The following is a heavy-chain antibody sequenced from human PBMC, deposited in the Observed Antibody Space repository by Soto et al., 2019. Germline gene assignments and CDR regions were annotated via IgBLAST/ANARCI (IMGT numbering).Heavy chain of an antibody. V-gene: IGHV1-69*02. CDR1: GGTFSTYT. CDR2: IIPMLTVT. J-gene: IGHJ3*01. Sequence: QVHLEQSGAEVKKPGSSVKVSCKAAGGTFSTYTLIWVRQAPGQGLEWMGRIIPMLTVTNSAQKFQGRVTPTADKATRTACMERTSLTSDDTAVYYCAIGSWSAETFDVWGQGTMVTVSS. D-gene: IGHD3-10*01. CDR3: AIGSWSAETFDV.